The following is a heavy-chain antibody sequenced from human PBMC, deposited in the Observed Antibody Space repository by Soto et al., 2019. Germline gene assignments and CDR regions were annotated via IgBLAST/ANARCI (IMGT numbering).Heavy chain of an antibody. CDR3: ARRPGISGHNDHFDI. CDR1: GYPFNGYW. J-gene: IGHJ3*02. V-gene: IGHV5-51*01. Sequence: GESLKISCKGYGYPFNGYWIGWVRQMPGKGMEWMGIIYPGDSDTRYSPSLQGQVTISADKSISTAYLQWSSLKASDTAIYYCARRPGISGHNDHFDIWGQGTLVTVSS. CDR2: IYPGDSDT. D-gene: IGHD1-20*01.